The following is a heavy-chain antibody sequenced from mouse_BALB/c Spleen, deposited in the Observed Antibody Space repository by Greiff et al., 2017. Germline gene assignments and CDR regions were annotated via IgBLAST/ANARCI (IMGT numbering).Heavy chain of an antibody. Sequence: EVKVVESGGGLVQPGGSLRLSCATSGFTFTDYYMSWVRQPPGKALEWLGFIRNKANGYTTEYSASVKGRFTISRDNSQSILYLQMNTLRAEDSATYYCARDNDYWGQGTTLTVSS. CDR1: GFTFTDYY. CDR3: ARDNDY. J-gene: IGHJ2*01. CDR2: IRNKANGYTT. V-gene: IGHV7-3*02.